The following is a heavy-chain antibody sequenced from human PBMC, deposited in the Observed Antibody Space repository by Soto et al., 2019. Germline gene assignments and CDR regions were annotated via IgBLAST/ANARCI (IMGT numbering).Heavy chain of an antibody. Sequence: ASVKVSCKASGYTFTGYYMHWVRQAPGQGLEWMGWINPNSGGTNYAQKFQGWVTMTRDTSISTAYMELSRLRSDDTAVYYCARGDAADIVLMVYAMAYWGQGTLVTVS. J-gene: IGHJ4*02. V-gene: IGHV1-2*04. CDR3: ARGDAADIVLMVYAMAY. CDR2: INPNSGGT. CDR1: GYTFTGYY. D-gene: IGHD2-8*01.